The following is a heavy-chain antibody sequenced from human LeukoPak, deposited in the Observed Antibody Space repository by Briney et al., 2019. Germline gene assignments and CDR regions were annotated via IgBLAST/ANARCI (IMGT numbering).Heavy chain of an antibody. V-gene: IGHV1-2*02. D-gene: IGHD3-3*01. J-gene: IGHJ5*02. CDR2: INPNSGGT. CDR3: ARGPYYDLWSGLNWFDP. CDR1: GYTFTGYY. Sequence: ASVKVSCKASGYTFTGYYMHWVRQAPGQGLEWMGWINPNSGGTNYAQKFQGRVTMTRDTSISTGYMELSRLRSDDTAVYYCARGPYYDLWSGLNWFDPWDQGTLVTVSS.